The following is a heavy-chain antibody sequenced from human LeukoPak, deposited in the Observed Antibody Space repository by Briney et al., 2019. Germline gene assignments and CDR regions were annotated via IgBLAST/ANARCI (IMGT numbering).Heavy chain of an antibody. Sequence: KPSETLSLTCAVSGDSIGTSSPYWGWIRQPPGKGLEWIGSIYYSGSSYYNPSLKSRLTISVDTSKNQFSLKLTSVTAADTAVYYCARGPEPLSYSSSWWNYFDYWGQGTLVTVSS. J-gene: IGHJ4*02. CDR1: GDSIGTSSPY. D-gene: IGHD6-13*01. CDR3: ARGPEPLSYSSSWWNYFDY. CDR2: IYYSGSS. V-gene: IGHV4-39*07.